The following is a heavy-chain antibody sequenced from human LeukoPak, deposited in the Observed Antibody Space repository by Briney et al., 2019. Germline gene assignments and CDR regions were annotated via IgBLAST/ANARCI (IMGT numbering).Heavy chain of an antibody. CDR2: INSDGSST. CDR3: ARALAVAGTGGFDP. D-gene: IGHD6-19*01. Sequence: QPGGSLTLSCAASGFTFSNYWMHWVRQAPGKGLVWVSRINSDGSSTSYADSVKGRFTISRDNAKNTLYLQMNSLRAEDTAVYYCARALAVAGTGGFDPWGQGTLVTVSS. V-gene: IGHV3-74*01. J-gene: IGHJ5*02. CDR1: GFTFSNYW.